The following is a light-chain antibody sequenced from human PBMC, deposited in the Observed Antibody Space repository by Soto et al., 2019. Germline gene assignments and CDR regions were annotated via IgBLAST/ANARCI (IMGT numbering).Light chain of an antibody. J-gene: IGKJ2*01. CDR3: QQYATVPYT. CDR1: QVIRKY. Sequence: DIQMTQSTSSLSAYVGDRVTITCQASQVIRKYLNWYQQEQGKAPKLLIYGATNLEPGVPSRFSGGGSGTDFTFTISSLRPEDISTYYCQQYATVPYTFGRGTKLEIK. V-gene: IGKV1-33*01. CDR2: GAT.